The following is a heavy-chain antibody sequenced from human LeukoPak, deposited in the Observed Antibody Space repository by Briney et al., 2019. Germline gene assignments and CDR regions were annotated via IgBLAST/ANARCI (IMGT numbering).Heavy chain of an antibody. D-gene: IGHD2-2*02. Sequence: GGSLRLSCAASGFTFSSYWMHWVRQAPGKGLVWVSRINSDGSSTSYADSVKGRFTISRDSSKNTLWLQMNSLRAEDTAVYYCARYCSSTSCYTGYYYAMDVWGQGTTVTVSS. J-gene: IGHJ6*02. CDR1: GFTFSSYW. V-gene: IGHV3-74*01. CDR3: ARYCSSTSCYTGYYYAMDV. CDR2: INSDGSST.